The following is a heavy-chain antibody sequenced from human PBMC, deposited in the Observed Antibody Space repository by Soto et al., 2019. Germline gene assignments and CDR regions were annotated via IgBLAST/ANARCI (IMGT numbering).Heavy chain of an antibody. Sequence: GGSLRLSCVASGITFSNHWLSWVRQAPGKGLEWVANIKQDGSEEYYMDSVEGRFSVSRDNTKSSLFLQMNSLRGDDTAVYYCSTLSSTWPTGVDYWGQGTLVTVSS. CDR3: STLSSTWPTGVDY. CDR2: IKQDGSEE. CDR1: GITFSNHW. J-gene: IGHJ4*02. D-gene: IGHD6-13*01. V-gene: IGHV3-7*03.